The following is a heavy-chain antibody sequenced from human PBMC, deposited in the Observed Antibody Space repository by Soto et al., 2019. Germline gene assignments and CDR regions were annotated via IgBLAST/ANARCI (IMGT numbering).Heavy chain of an antibody. D-gene: IGHD1-26*01. J-gene: IGHJ4*02. CDR1: GGTFSSYS. CDR3: ARDGGRHSGGIDH. V-gene: IGHV1-69*01. CDR2: IIPIFGTA. Sequence: QVQLVQSGAEVKKPGSSVKVSFQASGGTFSSYSINLVRQAPGQGLEWMGEIIPIFGTANYAQKVQGRVTITADESTITAYMELSRLRAEYTAVYYCARDGGRHSGGIDHWGQGTLVTVSS.